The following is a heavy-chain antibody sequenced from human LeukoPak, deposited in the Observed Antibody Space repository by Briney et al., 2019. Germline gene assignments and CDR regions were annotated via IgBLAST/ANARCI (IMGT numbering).Heavy chain of an antibody. CDR3: ARVGPPYIAAAGWFDP. CDR1: GGSISSSSYY. CDR2: IYYSGST. Sequence: SETLSLTCTVSGGSISSSSYYWGWIRQPPAKGLEWIGSIYYSGSTYYNPSLKSRVTISVDTSKNQFSLKLSSVTAADTAVYYCARVGPPYIAAAGWFDPWGQGTLVTVSS. V-gene: IGHV4-39*07. J-gene: IGHJ5*02. D-gene: IGHD6-13*01.